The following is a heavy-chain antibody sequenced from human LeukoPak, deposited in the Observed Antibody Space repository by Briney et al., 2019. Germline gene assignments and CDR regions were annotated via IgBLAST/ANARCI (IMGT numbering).Heavy chain of an antibody. V-gene: IGHV1-69*04. Sequence: AASVKVSSKASGDTFTSYAISWVRQAPGQGLEWMGRIIPILGIANYAQKFQGRVTITADTSTSTAYMELSSLRSEDTAVYYCATSDLTVTTQYYYYYYGMDVWGQGTTVSV. D-gene: IGHD4-17*01. CDR3: ATSDLTVTTQYYYYYYGMDV. CDR1: GDTFTSYA. CDR2: IIPILGIA. J-gene: IGHJ6*02.